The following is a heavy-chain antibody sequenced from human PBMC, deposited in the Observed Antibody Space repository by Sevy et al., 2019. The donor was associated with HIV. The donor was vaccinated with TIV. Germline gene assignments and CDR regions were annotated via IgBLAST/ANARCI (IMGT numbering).Heavy chain of an antibody. J-gene: IGHJ4*02. D-gene: IGHD3-3*01. CDR3: ARVSGTREWGFYFDS. V-gene: IGHV3-11*01. CDR1: GFRFSDSY. Sequence: GGSLRLSCAASGFRFSDSYMSWIRQAPGKGLDWVSYISGSGSAMYNADSMKGRFTISRDKAKNSLYLQMNSLRAEDTAVYYCARVSGTREWGFYFDSWGQGTLVTVSS. CDR2: ISGSGSAM.